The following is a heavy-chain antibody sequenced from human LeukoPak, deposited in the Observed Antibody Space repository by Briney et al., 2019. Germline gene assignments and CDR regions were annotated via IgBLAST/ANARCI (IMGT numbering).Heavy chain of an antibody. CDR3: AREVVIVPDYFYYGLDV. CDR2: INGDGSTT. Sequence: GGSLRLSCAASGFTFRGFWMHWVRQAPGKGLLWVSRINGDGSTTNYADFVKGRFTISRDNTKNSLYLQMNSLRAEDTAVYYCAREVVIVPDYFYYGLDVWGQGTTVIVSS. J-gene: IGHJ6*02. V-gene: IGHV3-74*01. CDR1: GFTFRGFW. D-gene: IGHD2/OR15-2a*01.